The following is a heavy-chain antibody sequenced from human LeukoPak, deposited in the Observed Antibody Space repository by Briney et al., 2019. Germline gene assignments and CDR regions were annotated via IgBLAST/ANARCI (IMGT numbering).Heavy chain of an antibody. Sequence: ASVKVSCKASGYTFTGYYMHWVRQAPGQGLEWMGWINPNSGGTNYAQKFQGRVTMTRDTSISTVYMELSRLRSDDTAVYYCARENLVVVVAPGGDAFDIWGQGTMVTVSS. CDR2: INPNSGGT. D-gene: IGHD2-15*01. CDR1: GYTFTGYY. CDR3: ARENLVVVVAPGGDAFDI. J-gene: IGHJ3*02. V-gene: IGHV1-2*02.